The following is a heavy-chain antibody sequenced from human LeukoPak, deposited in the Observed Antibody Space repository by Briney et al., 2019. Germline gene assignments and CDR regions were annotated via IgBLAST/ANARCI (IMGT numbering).Heavy chain of an antibody. J-gene: IGHJ4*02. CDR2: IYSSGST. CDR3: ARKDGDY. Sequence: GSLRLSCAASGFTFSNYEMNWVRQAPGKGLEWIGLIYSSGSTLFNPSLKSRVAMSVDLTKNQLSLKLTSVTAADTAMYYCARKDGDYWGRGTLVTVSS. V-gene: IGHV4-4*07. CDR1: GFTFSNYE.